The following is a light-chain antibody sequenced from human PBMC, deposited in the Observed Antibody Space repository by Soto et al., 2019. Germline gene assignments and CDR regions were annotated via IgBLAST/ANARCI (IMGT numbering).Light chain of an antibody. CDR1: QNVKTR. CDR2: DAF. J-gene: IGKJ4*01. V-gene: IGKV3-15*01. CDR3: QQYDEWPLT. Sequence: EKVMTQSPATLSVSPGERATLSCRASQNVKTRLAWYQQKPGQAPRLLIYDAFTRATGIPARFSGSASGTDFTLPISSLQYEDFAVYYCQQYDEWPLTFGGGTKVEIK.